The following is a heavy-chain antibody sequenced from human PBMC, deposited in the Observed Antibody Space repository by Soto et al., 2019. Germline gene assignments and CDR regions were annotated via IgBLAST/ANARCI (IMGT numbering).Heavy chain of an antibody. CDR3: ESESEDLTAHFDY. V-gene: IGHV3-21*06. J-gene: IGHJ4*02. Sequence: EVQLVESGGGLVKPGGSLRLSCAASGFTFTRYSMNWVRQAPGKGLEWVSSISSTTNYIYYGDSMKGRFTISRDNAKNFLYLGMNSLRAEESAVDYCESESEDLTAHFDYWGQGTLVTVSS. CDR2: ISSTTNYI. CDR1: GFTFTRYS.